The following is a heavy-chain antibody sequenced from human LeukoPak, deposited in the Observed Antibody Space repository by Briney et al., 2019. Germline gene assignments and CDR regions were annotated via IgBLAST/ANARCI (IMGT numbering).Heavy chain of an antibody. D-gene: IGHD3-3*01. CDR2: ISGSGGST. Sequence: QPGGSLRLSCAASGFTFSTYWMHWVRQAPGKGLEWVSAISGSGGSTYYADSVKGRFTISRDNSKNTLYLQMNSLGAEDTAVYYCAKDDYDFWSGYDYWGQGTLVTVSS. CDR3: AKDDYDFWSGYDY. CDR1: GFTFSTYW. J-gene: IGHJ4*02. V-gene: IGHV3-23*01.